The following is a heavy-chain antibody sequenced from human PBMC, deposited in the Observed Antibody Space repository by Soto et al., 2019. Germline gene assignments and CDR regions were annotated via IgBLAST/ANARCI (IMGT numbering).Heavy chain of an antibody. D-gene: IGHD3-16*02. CDR1: GFTFSSYA. Sequence: GGSVRLSCAASGFTFSSYAMSWVRQAPGKGLEWVSAISGSGGSTYYADSVKGRFTISRDNSKNTLYLQMNSLRAEDTAVYYCAGYYDYIWGSYRPFDYWGQGTLVTVSS. CDR2: ISGSGGST. V-gene: IGHV3-23*01. CDR3: AGYYDYIWGSYRPFDY. J-gene: IGHJ4*02.